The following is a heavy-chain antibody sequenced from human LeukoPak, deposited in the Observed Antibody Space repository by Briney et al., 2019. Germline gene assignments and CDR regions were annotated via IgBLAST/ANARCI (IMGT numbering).Heavy chain of an antibody. V-gene: IGHV3-23*01. D-gene: IGHD3-22*01. Sequence: GGSLRLSCAASGFTFSSYAMSWVRQAPGKGLEWVSAISGSGGSTYYADSVKGRFAISRDNSKNTLYLQMNSLRAEDTAVYYCAKDSRINYYDSSGYYSDYWGQGTLVTVSS. CDR3: AKDSRINYYDSSGYYSDY. CDR1: GFTFSSYA. CDR2: ISGSGGST. J-gene: IGHJ4*02.